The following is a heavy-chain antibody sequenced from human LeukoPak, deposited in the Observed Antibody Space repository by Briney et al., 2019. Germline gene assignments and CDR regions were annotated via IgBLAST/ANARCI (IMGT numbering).Heavy chain of an antibody. V-gene: IGHV1-8*01. J-gene: IGHJ4*02. D-gene: IGHD3-3*01. CDR2: MNANSGDT. CDR3: ARGGTYLPFGY. Sequence: EASVKVSCKASGYTFTSYDINWVRQATGQGLEWMGWMNANSGDTGYAQNFQGRVTMTRNTSISTAYMELSSLRSEDTATYYCARGGTYLPFGYWGQGTLVTVSS. CDR1: GYTFTSYD.